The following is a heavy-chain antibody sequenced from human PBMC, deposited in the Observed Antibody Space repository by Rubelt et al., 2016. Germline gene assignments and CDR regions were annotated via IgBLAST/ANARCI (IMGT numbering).Heavy chain of an antibody. CDR2: IWYDGSNK. D-gene: IGHD3-16*01. J-gene: IGHJ4*02. Sequence: GLEWVAVIWYDGSNKYYADSVKGRFTISRDNSKNTLYLQMNSLRAEDTAVYYCASLAQGGHFDYWGQGSLVTVSS. CDR3: ASLAQGGHFDY. V-gene: IGHV3-33*01.